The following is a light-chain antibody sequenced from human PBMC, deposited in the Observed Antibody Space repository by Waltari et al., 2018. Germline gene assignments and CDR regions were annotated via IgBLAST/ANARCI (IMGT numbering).Light chain of an antibody. CDR1: QSVSSY. V-gene: IGKV3-11*01. CDR2: DAS. CDR3: QQRGNWPLT. Sequence: EIVLTQSPATLSLSPGERATLSCRASQSVSSYLAWYQQKPGQAPRLLIYDASTRATGIPARFSGSGSGTDFTLTISSLEPEEFAVYYCQQRGNWPLTFGGGTKVEIK. J-gene: IGKJ4*01.